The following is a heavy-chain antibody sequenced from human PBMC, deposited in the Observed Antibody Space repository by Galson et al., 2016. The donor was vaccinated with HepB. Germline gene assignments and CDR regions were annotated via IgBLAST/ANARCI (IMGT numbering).Heavy chain of an antibody. CDR3: ARDSGFCSGGSCYGDAFDI. CDR1: GLTFSDHD. CDR2: ISRSSSHI. Sequence: SLRLSCAASGLTFSDHDMNWVRQAPGKGLEWVSYISRSSSHIYYADSVKGRFTISRDNAKNSLYLQMNSLRAEDTAVYYCARDSGFCSGGSCYGDAFDIWGQGTMVTVSS. V-gene: IGHV3-21*01. J-gene: IGHJ3*02. D-gene: IGHD2-15*01.